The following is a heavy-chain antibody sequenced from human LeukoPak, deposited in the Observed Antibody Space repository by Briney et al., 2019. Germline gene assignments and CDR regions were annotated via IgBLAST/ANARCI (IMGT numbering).Heavy chain of an antibody. CDR1: GGSFSGYY. CDR3: AGDSSGYYYFDY. Sequence: SETLSLTCAVYGGSFSGYYWSWFRQPPGKGLEWIGEINHSGSTNYNPSLKSRVTISVDTSKNQFSLKLSSVTAADTAVYYCAGDSSGYYYFDYWGQGTLVTVSS. J-gene: IGHJ4*02. CDR2: INHSGST. D-gene: IGHD3-22*01. V-gene: IGHV4-34*01.